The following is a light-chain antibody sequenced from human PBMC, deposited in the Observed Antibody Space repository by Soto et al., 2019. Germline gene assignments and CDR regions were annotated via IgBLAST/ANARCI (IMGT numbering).Light chain of an antibody. CDR1: QTISSW. J-gene: IGKJ1*01. CDR3: KYYNDYCWT. Sequence: DIQLTQSPSTLSASVGDRVTITCRASQTISSWLAWYQQKPGKAPNLLIYKTSNLESGVPSRFSGSGSGTEVTLTSNSLQPDDFAPYYGKYYNDYCWTFGQGTKVEIK. CDR2: KTS. V-gene: IGKV1-5*03.